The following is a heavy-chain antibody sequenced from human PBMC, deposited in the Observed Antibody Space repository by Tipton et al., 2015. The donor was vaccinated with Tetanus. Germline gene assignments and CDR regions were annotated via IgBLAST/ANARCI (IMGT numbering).Heavy chain of an antibody. V-gene: IGHV4-59*01. CDR2: IYHSGAT. D-gene: IGHD3-3*01. CDR3: ARANNDFPKKGPFDS. Sequence: LRLSCTISGDSMSPYYWGWLRQPPGKGLEWIGYIYHSGATNYNPSLKSRLTISFGTSKNQFSLNLKSVTAADTAVYYCARANNDFPKKGPFDSWGQGTQVTVSS. CDR1: GDSMSPYY. J-gene: IGHJ4*02.